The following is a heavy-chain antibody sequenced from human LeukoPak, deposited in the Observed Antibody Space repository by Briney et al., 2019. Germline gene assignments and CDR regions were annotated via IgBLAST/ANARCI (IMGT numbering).Heavy chain of an antibody. D-gene: IGHD3-16*02. Sequence: PGGSLRLSCAASGFTFSSYAMSWVRQAPVQGLGWVSAISTSGSSTYYADSVKGRFTISRDNSKNTLYLQMNSLRVEDTAVYYCAIPGPSYRRFDHWGQGTLVTVSS. CDR2: ISTSGSST. CDR1: GFTFSSYA. V-gene: IGHV3-23*01. CDR3: AIPGPSYRRFDH. J-gene: IGHJ4*02.